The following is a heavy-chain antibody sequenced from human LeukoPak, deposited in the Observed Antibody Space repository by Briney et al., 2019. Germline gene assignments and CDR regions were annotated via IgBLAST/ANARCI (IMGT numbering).Heavy chain of an antibody. CDR3: AKDRRLKIVAGGASFDY. Sequence: GRSLRLSCAASGFTFDDYAMHWVRQAPGKGLEWVSGISWNSGSIGYADSVKGRFTISRDNAKNSLYLQMNSLRAEDTALYYCAKDRRLKIVAGGASFDYWGQGTLVTVSS. D-gene: IGHD6-13*01. J-gene: IGHJ4*02. CDR2: ISWNSGSI. CDR1: GFTFDDYA. V-gene: IGHV3-9*01.